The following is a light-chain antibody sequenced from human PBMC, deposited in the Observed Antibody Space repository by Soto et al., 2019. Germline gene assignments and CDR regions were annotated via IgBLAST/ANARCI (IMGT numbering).Light chain of an antibody. CDR2: AAS. V-gene: IGKV1-6*01. J-gene: IGKJ1*01. CDR1: QGIGND. Sequence: AIQMTQSPSSLSASVGDRVTITCWASQGIGNDLGWYQQKPGKAPNLLIYAASSLQSGVPSRFSGSGSGTDFTLTISSLQPEDFATYYCLQDYNYPRTFGQGTKVEIK. CDR3: LQDYNYPRT.